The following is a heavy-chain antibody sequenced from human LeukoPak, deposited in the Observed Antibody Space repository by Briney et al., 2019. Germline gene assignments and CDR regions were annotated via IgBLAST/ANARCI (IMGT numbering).Heavy chain of an antibody. Sequence: SGPTLVKPTQPLTLTCTFSGFSLSTSGVGVGWIRQPPGKALEWLALIYWDDDKRYSPSLKSRLTITKDTSKNQVVLTMTNMDPVDTATYYCAHTRHYYDSSGYYYFDYWGQGTLVTVSS. CDR1: GFSLSTSGVG. V-gene: IGHV2-5*02. CDR3: AHTRHYYDSSGYYYFDY. CDR2: IYWDDDK. D-gene: IGHD3-22*01. J-gene: IGHJ4*02.